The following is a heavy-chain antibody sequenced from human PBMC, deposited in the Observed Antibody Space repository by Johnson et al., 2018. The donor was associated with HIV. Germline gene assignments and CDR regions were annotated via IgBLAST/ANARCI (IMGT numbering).Heavy chain of an antibody. CDR2: IWYDGSNK. CDR1: GFTFSSYG. V-gene: IGHV3-33*01. CDR3: ARSSSGLDAFDI. D-gene: IGHD3-22*01. J-gene: IGHJ3*02. Sequence: QVTLVESGGGVVQPGRSLRLSCAASGFTFSSYGMHWVRQAPGKGLEWVAVIWYDGSNKYYADSVKGRFTISRDNSKNTLYLQMNSLRAEDTAVYYCARSSSGLDAFDIWGQGTMVTVSS.